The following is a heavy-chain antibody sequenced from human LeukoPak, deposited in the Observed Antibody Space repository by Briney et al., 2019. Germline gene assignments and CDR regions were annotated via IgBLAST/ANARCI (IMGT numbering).Heavy chain of an antibody. CDR2: ISGSGGST. Sequence: GGSLGLSCAASGFTFSSYAMSWVRQAPGKGLEWVSAISGSGGSTYYADSVKGRFTISRDNSKNTLYLQMNSLRAEDTAVYYCAKQAAHYGSGSYYNWFDPWGQGTLVTVSS. V-gene: IGHV3-23*01. CDR1: GFTFSSYA. CDR3: AKQAAHYGSGSYYNWFDP. D-gene: IGHD3-10*01. J-gene: IGHJ5*02.